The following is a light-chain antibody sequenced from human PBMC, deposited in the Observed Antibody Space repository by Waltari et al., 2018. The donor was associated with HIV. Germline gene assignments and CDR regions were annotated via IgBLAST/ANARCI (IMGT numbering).Light chain of an antibody. CDR2: YVS. J-gene: IGLJ2*01. Sequence: HSALTQPASVSGSPGQSITISCTGTSSDVGGYDYVSWYQHYPGRAPKLMIYYVSHRPSGVANRFSASKSGNTASLTISGLQAEDEADYYCASYTSSSTVVFGGGTKLTVL. V-gene: IGLV2-14*03. CDR3: ASYTSSSTVV. CDR1: SSDVGGYDY.